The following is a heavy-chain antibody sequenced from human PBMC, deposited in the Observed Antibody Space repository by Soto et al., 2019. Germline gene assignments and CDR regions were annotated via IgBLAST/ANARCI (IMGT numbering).Heavy chain of an antibody. CDR1: GDSISSGDYY. V-gene: IGHV4-30-4*01. CDR2: IYYSGTT. Sequence: QVQLQESGPGLVKPSQTLSLTCTVSGDSISSGDYYWSWVRQSPGKGLEGIGVIYYSGTTYYKPSLMSRLTMTVDTAQNQFSLGLSSVTASYTAMDCCARDVKRDSSSPGPIEYWGQGTLVTVSS. J-gene: IGHJ4*02. CDR3: ARDVKRDSSSPGPIEY. D-gene: IGHD6-6*01.